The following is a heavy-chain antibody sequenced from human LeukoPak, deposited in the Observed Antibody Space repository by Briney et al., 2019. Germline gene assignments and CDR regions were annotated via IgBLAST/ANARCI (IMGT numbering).Heavy chain of an antibody. Sequence: PSETLSLTCAVYGGSFSGYYWSWIRQPPGKGLEWIGEINHSGSTNYNPSLKSRVTISVDTSKNQFSLKPSSVTAADTAVYYCARTVGIAVAAINWFDPWGQGTLVTVSS. CDR2: INHSGST. CDR1: GGSFSGYY. J-gene: IGHJ5*02. V-gene: IGHV4-34*01. CDR3: ARTVGIAVAAINWFDP. D-gene: IGHD6-19*01.